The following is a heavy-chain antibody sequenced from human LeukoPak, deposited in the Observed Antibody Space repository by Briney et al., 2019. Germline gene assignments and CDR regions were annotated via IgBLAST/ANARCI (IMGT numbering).Heavy chain of an antibody. Sequence: PETLSLTCAVSGYSISSGYYWGWIRQPPGKGLEWIGSIYHSGSTYYNPSLKSRVTISVDASKNQFSLKLSSVTAADTAVYYCARGDFWSGYYPPDYFDYWGRGTLVTVSS. V-gene: IGHV4-38-2*01. J-gene: IGHJ4*02. CDR3: ARGDFWSGYYPPDYFDY. CDR2: IYHSGST. D-gene: IGHD3-3*01. CDR1: GYSISSGYY.